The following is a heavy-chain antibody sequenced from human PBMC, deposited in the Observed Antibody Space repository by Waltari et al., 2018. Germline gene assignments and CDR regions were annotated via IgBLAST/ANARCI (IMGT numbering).Heavy chain of an antibody. CDR2: IKEDGSDK. CDR3: ANGGRGAY. D-gene: IGHD1-26*01. Sequence: VQLVEAGGAWVQPGGSLRLSCAGSGFTFRLYWMSWIRQATGKGLEWVANIKEDGSDKSYVDSVKRRFTISRDNAKNSLYLQMNSLSAEDTAVYYCANGGRGAYWGQGILVTVSS. V-gene: IGHV3-7*01. J-gene: IGHJ4*02. CDR1: GFTFRLYW.